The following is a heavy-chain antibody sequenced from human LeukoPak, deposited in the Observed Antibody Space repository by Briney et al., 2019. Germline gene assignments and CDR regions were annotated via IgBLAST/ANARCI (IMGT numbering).Heavy chain of an antibody. D-gene: IGHD3-22*01. J-gene: IGHJ3*02. CDR3: ARAPVIPFDNSGTWGAFDI. CDR1: GGSFSGYY. Sequence: PSETLSLTCAVYGGSFSGYYWSWIRQPPGKGLEWIGEINHSGSTNYNPSLKSRVTISVDTSKNQFSLKLSSVTAADTAVYYYARAPVIPFDNSGTWGAFDIWGQGTMVTVSS. V-gene: IGHV4-34*01. CDR2: INHSGST.